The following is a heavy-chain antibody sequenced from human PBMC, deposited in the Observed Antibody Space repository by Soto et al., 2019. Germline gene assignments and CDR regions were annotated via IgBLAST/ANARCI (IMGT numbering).Heavy chain of an antibody. J-gene: IGHJ6*03. CDR2: ISWNSGSI. CDR1: GFTFDDHA. Sequence: GGSLRLSCAASGFTFDDHAMHWVRQAPGKGLEWVSGISWNSGSIGYADSVKGRFTISRDNAKNSLYLQMNSLSAEDTALYFCARDYLMDYYYYMDVWGKGTTVTVSS. D-gene: IGHD2-8*01. CDR3: ARDYLMDYYYYMDV. V-gene: IGHV3-9*01.